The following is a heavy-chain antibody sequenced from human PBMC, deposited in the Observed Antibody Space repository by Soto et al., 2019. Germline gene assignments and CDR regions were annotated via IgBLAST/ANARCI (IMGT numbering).Heavy chain of an antibody. CDR3: VRDWSTFWGMDV. J-gene: IGHJ6*02. CDR2: IKQDGSEK. V-gene: IGHV3-7*01. Sequence: GGSLRFPCAASGVTFSSYGMHLVRQAPGKGLEWVANIKQDGSEKYYVDSVKGRFAISRDNAKDSLFLQMNNLRAEDTAVYYCVRDWSTFWGMDVWGQGNTVTVS. CDR1: GVTFSSYG.